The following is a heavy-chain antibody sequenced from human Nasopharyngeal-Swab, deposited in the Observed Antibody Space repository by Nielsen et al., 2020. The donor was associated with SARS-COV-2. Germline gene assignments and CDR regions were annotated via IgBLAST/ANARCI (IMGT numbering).Heavy chain of an antibody. CDR1: GASLSYFY. V-gene: IGHV4-59*01. J-gene: IGHJ5*02. CDR3: AKEGATGWFDP. Sequence: SETLSLTCTVSGASLSYFYWSWIRQPPGKGLEWIGYISHNSGTSYNPSLKSRVTMFMDTSKNQFSLRLRSVTAADTAVYYCAKEGATGWFDPCGQGTLVTVSS. CDR2: ISHNSGT.